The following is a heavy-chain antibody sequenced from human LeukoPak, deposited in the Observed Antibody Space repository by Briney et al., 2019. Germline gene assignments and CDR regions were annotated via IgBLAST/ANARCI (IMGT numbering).Heavy chain of an antibody. CDR3: VRARGFDAFDI. CDR1: GFTVSSKY. CDR2: IFSGGTT. Sequence: GESLRLSCAVSGFTVSSKYMNWVRQAPGKGLEWVSVIFSGGTTHYADSVKGRFTISRDNSENTLYFQMDSLRAEDTAVYYCVRARGFDAFDIWGQGTMVTVSS. V-gene: IGHV3-53*01. J-gene: IGHJ3*02.